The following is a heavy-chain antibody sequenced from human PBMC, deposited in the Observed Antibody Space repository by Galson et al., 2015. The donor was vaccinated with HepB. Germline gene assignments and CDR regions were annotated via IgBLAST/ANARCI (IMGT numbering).Heavy chain of an antibody. CDR2: IIPILGIA. V-gene: IGHV1-69*04. J-gene: IGHJ4*02. CDR1: GGTFSSYT. Sequence: QSGAEVKKPGASVKVSCKASGGTFSSYTISWVRQAPGQGLEWMGRIIPILGIANYAQKFQGRVTITADKSTSTAYMELSSLRSEDTAVYYCARGTPSKWELLSWGQGTLVTVSS. D-gene: IGHD1-26*01. CDR3: ARGTPSKWELLS.